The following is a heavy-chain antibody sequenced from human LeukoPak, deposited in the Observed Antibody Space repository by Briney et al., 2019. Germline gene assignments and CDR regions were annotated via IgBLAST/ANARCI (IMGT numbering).Heavy chain of an antibody. CDR1: GFIFSSCA. D-gene: IGHD1/OR15-1a*01. V-gene: IGHV3-23*01. CDR3: AKGRAGGWNSGDC. J-gene: IGHJ4*02. CDR2: ITAGGSGTT. Sequence: PGGSLRLSCAASGFIFSSCAMTWVRQAPGKGLEWVGGITAGGSGTTYYADSVKGRFTISGDISKNTVYLEMHSLRAEDTARYYCAKGRAGGWNSGDCWGQGTLVTVSS.